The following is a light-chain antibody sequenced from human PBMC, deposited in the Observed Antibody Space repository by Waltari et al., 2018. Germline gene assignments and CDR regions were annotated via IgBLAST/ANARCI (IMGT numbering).Light chain of an antibody. J-gene: IGLJ1*01. CDR1: SSNIGAGYD. Sequence: QSVLTPPPSVSGAPGQRVTTSCTGSSSNIGAGYDVHWYQQLPGTAPKLLIYGNSNRPSGVPDRFSGSKSGTSASLAITGLQAEDEADYYCQSYDSSLSDPRVFGTGTKVTVL. V-gene: IGLV1-40*01. CDR3: QSYDSSLSDPRV. CDR2: GNS.